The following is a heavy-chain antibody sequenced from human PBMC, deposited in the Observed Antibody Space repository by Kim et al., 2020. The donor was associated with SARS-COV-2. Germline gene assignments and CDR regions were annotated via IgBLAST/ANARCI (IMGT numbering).Heavy chain of an antibody. CDR2: IIPIFGTA. CDR3: ARGFVGSNVLRYFDWPPRDYYFDY. J-gene: IGHJ4*02. CDR1: GGTFSSYA. Sequence: SVKVSCKASGGTFSSYAISWVRQAPGQGLEWMGGIIPIFGTANYAQKFQGRVTITADKSTSTAYMELSSLRSEDTAVYYCARGFVGSNVLRYFDWPPRDYYFDYWGQGTLVTVSS. V-gene: IGHV1-69*06. D-gene: IGHD3-9*01.